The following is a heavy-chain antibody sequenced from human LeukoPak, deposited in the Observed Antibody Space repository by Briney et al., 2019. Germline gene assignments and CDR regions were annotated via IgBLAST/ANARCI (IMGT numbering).Heavy chain of an antibody. CDR3: VKDRNSRIAAAKQNWFDP. CDR1: GFTFSSYA. J-gene: IGHJ5*02. Sequence: PGGSLRLSCSASGFTFSSYAIHWVRQAPGKGLEYVSAISSNGGSTYYADSVKGRFTISRDNSRNTLYLQMSSLRAEDTAVYYCVKDRNSRIAAAKQNWFDPWGQGTLVTVSS. D-gene: IGHD6-13*01. V-gene: IGHV3-64D*06. CDR2: ISSNGGST.